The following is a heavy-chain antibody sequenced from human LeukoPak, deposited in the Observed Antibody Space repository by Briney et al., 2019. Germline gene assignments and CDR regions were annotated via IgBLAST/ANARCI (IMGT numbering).Heavy chain of an antibody. D-gene: IGHD3-22*01. Sequence: KSGGSLRLSCAASGFTFSSYAMSWVRQAPGKVLEWVSSISSSSSYIYCADSVKGRFTISRDNAKNTLNLQMNSLRAEDTAVYYCARDLGQYYDTSDNWFDPWGQGTLVTVSS. CDR3: ARDLGQYYDTSDNWFDP. CDR1: GFTFSSYA. J-gene: IGHJ5*02. CDR2: ISSSSSYI. V-gene: IGHV3-21*01.